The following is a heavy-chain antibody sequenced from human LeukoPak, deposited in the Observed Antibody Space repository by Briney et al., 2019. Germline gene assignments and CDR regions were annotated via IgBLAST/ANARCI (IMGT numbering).Heavy chain of an antibody. Sequence: SETLSLTCTVSGGSISSSSYYWGWIRQPPGKGLEWIGSIYYSGSTYYNPSLKSRVTISVDTSKNQFSLKLSSVTAADTAVYYCARTYGSGPPHQNWFDPWGQGTLVTVSS. CDR3: ARTYGSGPPHQNWFDP. V-gene: IGHV4-39*01. CDR1: GGSISSSSYY. D-gene: IGHD3-10*01. J-gene: IGHJ5*02. CDR2: IYYSGST.